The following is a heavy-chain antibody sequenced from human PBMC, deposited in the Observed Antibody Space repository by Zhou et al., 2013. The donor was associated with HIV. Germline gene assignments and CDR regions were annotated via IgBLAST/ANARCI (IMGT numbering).Heavy chain of an antibody. D-gene: IGHD3-16*01. CDR3: ARGTGESP. V-gene: IGHV1-2*02. CDR2: INPNSGGT. CDR1: GYPFSDYY. J-gene: IGHJ3*01. Sequence: QVHLVQSGLEVKKPGASVKVSCKASGYPFSDYYMHWVRQAPGQGPEWMGWINPNSGGTKYAQKFQGRVTMTRDTSISTAYMELSRLRSDDTAVYYCARGTGESPWGQGTMVTVSS.